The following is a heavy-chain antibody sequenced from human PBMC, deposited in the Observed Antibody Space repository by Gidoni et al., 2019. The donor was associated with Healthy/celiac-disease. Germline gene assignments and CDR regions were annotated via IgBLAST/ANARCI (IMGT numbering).Heavy chain of an antibody. V-gene: IGHV3-13*04. Sequence: EVQLVESGGGLVQPGGSLRLSCAASGFTFSSYDMHWVRQATGKGLEWVSAIGTAVDTYYPGSVKGRVTISRENAKNSLYLQMNSLRAGDTAVYYCARDCSSTSCTAGYYYGMDVWGQGTTVTVSS. CDR3: ARDCSSTSCTAGYYYGMDV. CDR1: GFTFSSYD. CDR2: IGTAVDT. D-gene: IGHD2-2*01. J-gene: IGHJ6*02.